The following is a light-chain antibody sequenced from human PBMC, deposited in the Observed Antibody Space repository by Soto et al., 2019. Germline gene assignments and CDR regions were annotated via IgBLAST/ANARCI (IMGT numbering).Light chain of an antibody. Sequence: QSVLTQPRSVSGSPGQSVTISCTGTSSDVGGYNYVSWYQHPGKAPKLMIYDVSKRPSGVPDRFSGSKSGNTASLTISGLQAEDEADYYCCSYAGSYTHVFGTGTKLTVL. CDR2: DVS. CDR1: SSDVGGYNY. CDR3: CSYAGSYTHV. J-gene: IGLJ1*01. V-gene: IGLV2-11*01.